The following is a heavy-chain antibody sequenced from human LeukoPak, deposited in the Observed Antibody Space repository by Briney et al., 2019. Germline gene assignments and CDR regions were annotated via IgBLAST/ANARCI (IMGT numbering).Heavy chain of an antibody. J-gene: IGHJ4*02. V-gene: IGHV4-34*01. CDR3: ARGWRQLWFQRVFDY. Sequence: SETLSLTCAVYGGSFSGYYWSWIRQPPGKGLEWIGEINHSRSTNYNPSLKSRVTISVDTSKNQFSLKLSSVTAADTAVYYCARGWRQLWFQRVFDYWGQGTLVTVSS. D-gene: IGHD5-18*01. CDR2: INHSRST. CDR1: GGSFSGYY.